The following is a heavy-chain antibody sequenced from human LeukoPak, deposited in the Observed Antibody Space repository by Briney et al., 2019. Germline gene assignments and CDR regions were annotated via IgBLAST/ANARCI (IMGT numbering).Heavy chain of an antibody. D-gene: IGHD3-3*01. V-gene: IGHV3-21*05. Sequence: PGGSLRLSCAASGLSFSVYAMNWVRQAPGKGLEWVSYINSGSSDIHYTESVRGRFAISRDNAKKTLYLQMNSLRAEDTAVYYCARDTYEPGLIDFWGQGTLVSVSS. CDR3: ARDTYEPGLIDF. CDR1: GLSFSVYA. CDR2: INSGSSDI. J-gene: IGHJ4*02.